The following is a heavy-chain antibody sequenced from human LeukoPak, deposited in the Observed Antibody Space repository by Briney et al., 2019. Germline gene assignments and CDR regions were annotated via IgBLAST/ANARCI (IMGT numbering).Heavy chain of an antibody. D-gene: IGHD6-19*01. J-gene: IGHJ4*02. CDR2: ISGSGGST. Sequence: GGSLRLSCAASGFTFSSYAMSWVRQAPGKGLEWVSAISGSGGSTYYADSVKGRFTISRDNSKNTLYLQTNSLRAEDTAVYYCANLYIAVAGTEETIDYWGQGTLVTVSS. CDR1: GFTFSSYA. CDR3: ANLYIAVAGTEETIDY. V-gene: IGHV3-23*01.